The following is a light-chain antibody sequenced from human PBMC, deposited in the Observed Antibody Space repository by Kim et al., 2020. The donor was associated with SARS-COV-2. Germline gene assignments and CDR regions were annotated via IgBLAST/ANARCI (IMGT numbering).Light chain of an antibody. Sequence: PGKRASRSCRAGQSVSGNLAWYQQKPGQAPRLLIYGASTRATGSPARFSGSGSGTEFTLTISSLQSEDFAVYYCQQYNNWPPWTFGQGTKVDIK. V-gene: IGKV3-15*01. J-gene: IGKJ1*01. CDR2: GAS. CDR1: QSVSGN. CDR3: QQYNNWPPWT.